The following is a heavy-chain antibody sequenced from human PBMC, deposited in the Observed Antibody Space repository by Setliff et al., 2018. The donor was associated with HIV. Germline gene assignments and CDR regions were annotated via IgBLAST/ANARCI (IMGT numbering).Heavy chain of an antibody. CDR3: ARHSPSDY. J-gene: IGHJ4*02. CDR1: GGSFSSSIYY. Sequence: PSETLSLTCIVSGGSFSSSIYYWGWICQPPGKGLEWIGSVYFTGSTYYTPSLKSRVTISVDTSKNQFSLKLSSVTAADTAVYYCARHSPSDYWGQGTLVTVSS. CDR2: VYFTGST. V-gene: IGHV4-39*01.